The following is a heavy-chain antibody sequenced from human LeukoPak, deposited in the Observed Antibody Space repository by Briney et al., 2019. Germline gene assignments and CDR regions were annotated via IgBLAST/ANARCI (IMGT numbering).Heavy chain of an antibody. CDR1: GDSISTDY. Sequence: PSETLSLTCIVSGDSISTDYWSWIRQSPGKGLEWNGYINYSGNSEYNPSLKSRVTISVDRSKKQVSLKMRSVTAADTAVYYCARLDCISDTCYNYWALGALVTVSS. J-gene: IGHJ4*02. CDR3: ARLDCISDTCYNY. D-gene: IGHD2-21*01. V-gene: IGHV4-59*08. CDR2: INYSGNS.